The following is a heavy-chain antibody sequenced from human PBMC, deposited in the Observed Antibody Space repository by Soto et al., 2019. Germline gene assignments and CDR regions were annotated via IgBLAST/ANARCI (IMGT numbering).Heavy chain of an antibody. Sequence: GESLKISCKGSGYGFANYWFAWVRQMPGKGLECMGIIYPGDSDTRYSPSFQGQVTISADKSTSTAYLQWSSLKASGTAMYYCARQGLQKDFDYWGQGTLVTVSS. CDR1: GYGFANYW. D-gene: IGHD1-1*01. CDR2: IYPGDSDT. V-gene: IGHV5-51*01. J-gene: IGHJ4*02. CDR3: ARQGLQKDFDY.